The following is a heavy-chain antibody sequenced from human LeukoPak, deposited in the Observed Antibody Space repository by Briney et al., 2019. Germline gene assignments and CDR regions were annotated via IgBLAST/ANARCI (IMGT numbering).Heavy chain of an antibody. CDR2: IYYSGST. Sequence: SETLSLTCTVSGGSISSYYWSWIRQPPGKGLEWIGYIYYSGSTNYNPSLKGRVIISVDTSKNQFSLKVSSVTAADTAVYYCASGYSSGWYSWWGQGTLVTVSS. J-gene: IGHJ4*02. V-gene: IGHV4-59*08. CDR1: GGSISSYY. CDR3: ASGYSSGWYSW. D-gene: IGHD6-19*01.